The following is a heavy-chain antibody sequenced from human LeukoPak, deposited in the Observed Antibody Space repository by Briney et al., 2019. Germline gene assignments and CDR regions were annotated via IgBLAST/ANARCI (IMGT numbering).Heavy chain of an antibody. D-gene: IGHD3-16*02. CDR3: ARDGLGSWGSYRELDS. Sequence: ASVKVSCKASGYTFRIYGFSWVRQAPGQGLEWVGWVSTSNGNTKYAQNFQGRVTLTTETSTTTAYMELRDLRSDDTAVYYCARDGLGSWGSYRELDSWGQGTLVTVSS. CDR2: VSTSNGNT. V-gene: IGHV1-18*01. J-gene: IGHJ4*02. CDR1: GYTFRIYG.